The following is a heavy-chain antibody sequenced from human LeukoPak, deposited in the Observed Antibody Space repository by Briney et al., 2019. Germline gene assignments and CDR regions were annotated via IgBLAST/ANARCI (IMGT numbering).Heavy chain of an antibody. CDR3: AKDPPGYSSSWYGTFDY. CDR1: GFTFSSYA. CDR2: VSGSGGRT. D-gene: IGHD6-13*01. J-gene: IGHJ4*02. V-gene: IGHV3-23*01. Sequence: GSLRLSCAASGFTFSSYAMSWVRQAPGKGLEWVSAVSGSGGRTYYADSVKGRFTMSRDNSKNTLYLQMNSLRAEDTAVYYCAKDPPGYSSSWYGTFDYWGQGTQVTVSS.